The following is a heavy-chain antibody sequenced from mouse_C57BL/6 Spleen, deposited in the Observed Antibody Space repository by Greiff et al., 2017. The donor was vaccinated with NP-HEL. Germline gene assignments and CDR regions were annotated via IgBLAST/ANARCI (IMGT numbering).Heavy chain of an antibody. J-gene: IGHJ2*01. CDR1: GYTFTGYW. V-gene: IGHV1-9*01. CDR3: ACCRYYYGSSYVDY. Sequence: VKLMESGAELMKPGASVKLSCKATGYTFTGYWIEWVKQRPGHGLEWIGEILPGSGSTNYNEKFKGKATFTADTSSNTAYMQLSSLTTEDSAIYYCACCRYYYGSSYVDYWGQGTTLTVSS. D-gene: IGHD1-1*01. CDR2: ILPGSGST.